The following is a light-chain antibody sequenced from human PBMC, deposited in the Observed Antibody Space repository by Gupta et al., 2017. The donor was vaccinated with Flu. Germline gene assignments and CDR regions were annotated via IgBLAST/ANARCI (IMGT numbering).Light chain of an antibody. CDR3: LLYCGGNQPV. J-gene: IGLJ1*01. Sequence: QTVVTQEPSLTVSPGGTVTLTCASSTRAVTSGYYPNWFQQKPGQAPRALIYGTTNRHSWTPARFSASFPGGTAALTLSSAQPEDEAEYYCLLYCGGNQPVFGTGTKVTVL. CDR2: GTT. CDR1: TRAVTSGYY. V-gene: IGLV7-43*01.